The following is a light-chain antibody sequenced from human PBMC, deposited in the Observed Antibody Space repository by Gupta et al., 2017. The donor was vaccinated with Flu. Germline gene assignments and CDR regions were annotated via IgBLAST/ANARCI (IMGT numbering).Light chain of an antibody. V-gene: IGLV2-14*01. CDR3: SSYTNLRPHCL. CDR1: SSDVGHFNY. Sequence: QSALTQPASVSGSPGQSITISCTGTSSDVGHFNYVSWYQQYPGKAPRLMFYEVSNRPSGVSNRFSGSKSGNTASLTITGLQPEEEADYYCSSYTNLRPHCLFGPGTKVTVL. CDR2: EVS. J-gene: IGLJ1*01.